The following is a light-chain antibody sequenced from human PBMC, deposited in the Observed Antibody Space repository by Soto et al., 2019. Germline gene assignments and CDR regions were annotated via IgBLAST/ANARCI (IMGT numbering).Light chain of an antibody. CDR2: DAS. V-gene: IGKV1-16*01. CDR3: QQYDVDSGT. CDR1: QGISNY. Sequence: IQMTQSPSSLSASVGNRVTITCRASQGISNYLAWYQQKPGKAPKLLIYDASNLQTGVPSRFSGSGSGTEFTLTISSLQPDDFATYYCQQYDVDSGTFGQGTKVDIK. J-gene: IGKJ1*01.